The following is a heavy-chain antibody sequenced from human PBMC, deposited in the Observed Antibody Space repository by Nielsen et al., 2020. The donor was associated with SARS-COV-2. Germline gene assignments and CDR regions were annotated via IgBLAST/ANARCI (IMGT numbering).Heavy chain of an antibody. D-gene: IGHD2-15*01. Sequence: SETLSLTCTVSGGSISSYYWSWIRQPPGKGLEWIGYIYYSGSTNYNPPLKSRVTISVDTSKNQFSLKLSSVTAADTAVYYCARLEDYYYYMDVWGKGTTVTVSS. CDR3: ARLEDYYYYMDV. V-gene: IGHV4-59*01. CDR2: IYYSGST. CDR1: GGSISSYY. J-gene: IGHJ6*03.